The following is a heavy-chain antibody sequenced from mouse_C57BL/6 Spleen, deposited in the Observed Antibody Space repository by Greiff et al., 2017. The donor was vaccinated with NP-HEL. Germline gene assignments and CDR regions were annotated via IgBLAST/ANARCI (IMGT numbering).Heavy chain of an antibody. J-gene: IGHJ2*01. D-gene: IGHD2-1*01. CDR3: ARTRGNSYFDY. V-gene: IGHV5-4*03. CDR2: ISDGGSYT. CDR1: GFTFSSYA. Sequence: EVKLLESGGGLVKPGGSLKLSCAASGFTFSSYAMSWVRQTPEKRLEWVATISDGGSYTYYPDNVKGRFTISRDNAKNNLYLQMSHLKSEDTAMYYCARTRGNSYFDYWGQGTTLTVSS.